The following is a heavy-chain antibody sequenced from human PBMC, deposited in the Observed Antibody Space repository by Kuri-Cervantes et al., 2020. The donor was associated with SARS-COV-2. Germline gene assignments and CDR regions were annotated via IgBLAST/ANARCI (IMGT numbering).Heavy chain of an antibody. Sequence: GESLKISCAASGFTFSSYAMSWVRQAPGKGLEWVSAISGSGGSTYYTDSVKGRFTISRDNSKNTLYLQMNSLRAEDTAVYYCAKGTRERDWGQGTLVTVSS. CDR1: GFTFSSYA. CDR3: AKGTRERD. J-gene: IGHJ4*02. V-gene: IGHV3-23*01. D-gene: IGHD2-8*02. CDR2: ISGSGGST.